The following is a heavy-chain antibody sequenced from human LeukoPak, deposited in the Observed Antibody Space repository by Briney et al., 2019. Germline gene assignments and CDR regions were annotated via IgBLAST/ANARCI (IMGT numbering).Heavy chain of an antibody. CDR3: ARIYCGGGHCYYDY. J-gene: IGHJ4*02. CDR2: ISSSGSTI. V-gene: IGHV3-48*03. D-gene: IGHD2-21*01. Sequence: GGSLRLSCAASGFTFSSYEMNWVRQAPGKGLEWVSYISSSGSTIYYADSVKGRFTISRDNAKNSLSLQMNSLRVDDTAVYHCARIYCGGGHCYYDYWGQGTLVTVSS. CDR1: GFTFSSYE.